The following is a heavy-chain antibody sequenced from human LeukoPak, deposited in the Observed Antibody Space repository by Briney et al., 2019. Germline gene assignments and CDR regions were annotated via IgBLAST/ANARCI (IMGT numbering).Heavy chain of an antibody. J-gene: IGHJ4*02. D-gene: IGHD5-12*01. Sequence: ASVKVSCKASGYMFNIDGISWVRQAPGQGLEWMGWICAFNGNTNYARNFQDRVTMTTDTSTSTAYMELTSLRSDDTAVYYCARSPPSTGYDRFDTWGQGTLVTVSS. CDR2: ICAFNGNT. CDR3: ARSPPSTGYDRFDT. V-gene: IGHV1-18*01. CDR1: GYMFNIDG.